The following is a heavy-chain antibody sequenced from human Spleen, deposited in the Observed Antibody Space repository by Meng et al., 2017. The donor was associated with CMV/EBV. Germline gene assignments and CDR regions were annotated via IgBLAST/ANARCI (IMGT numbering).Heavy chain of an antibody. V-gene: IGHV5-51*01. J-gene: IGHJ4*02. D-gene: IGHD2-2*01. CDR3: ARQDCSSTSCHSYYFDY. CDR1: GYRFTSYW. CDR2: IYPGDSDT. Sequence: GESLKISCKGSGYRFTSYWIGWVRQMPGKGLEWMGIIYPGDSDTRYSPSFQGQVTISADKSISTAYLQWSSLKASDTAMYYCARQDCSSTSCHSYYFDYWGQGTLVTVSS.